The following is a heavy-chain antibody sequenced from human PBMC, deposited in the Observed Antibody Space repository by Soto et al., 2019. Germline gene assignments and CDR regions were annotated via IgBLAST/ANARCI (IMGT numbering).Heavy chain of an antibody. CDR3: AKDLSPPVGLATITLVYFDY. D-gene: IGHD5-12*01. V-gene: IGHV3-23*01. J-gene: IGHJ4*02. Sequence: PGGSLRLSCAASGFTFSSYAMSWVRQAPGKGLEWVSAISGSGGSTYYADSVKGRFTISRDNSKNTLYLQMNSLRAEDTAVYYCAKDLSPPVGLATITLVYFDYWGQGTLVTVSS. CDR2: ISGSGGST. CDR1: GFTFSSYA.